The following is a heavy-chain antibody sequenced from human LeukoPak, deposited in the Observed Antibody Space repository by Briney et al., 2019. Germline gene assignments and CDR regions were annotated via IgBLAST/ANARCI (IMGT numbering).Heavy chain of an antibody. J-gene: IGHJ6*04. D-gene: IGHD3-10*02. Sequence: GGSLRLSCAASGFTFSSYSMNWVRQAPGKGLEWGSSISSSSSYIYYADSVKGRFTISRDNAKNSLYLQMNSLRAEDTAVYYCAELGITMIGGVWGKGTTVTISS. CDR1: GFTFSSYS. CDR3: AELGITMIGGV. V-gene: IGHV3-21*01. CDR2: ISSSSSYI.